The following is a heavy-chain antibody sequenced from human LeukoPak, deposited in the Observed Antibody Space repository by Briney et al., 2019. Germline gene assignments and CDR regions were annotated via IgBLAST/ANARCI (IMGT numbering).Heavy chain of an antibody. J-gene: IGHJ6*04. D-gene: IGHD3-10*02. Sequence: GGSLRLSCAASGFTFSSYSMNWVRQAPGKGLEWGSSISSSSSYIYYADSVKGRFTISRDNAKNSLYLQMNSLRAEDTAVYYCAELGITMIGGVWGKGTTVTISS. CDR1: GFTFSSYS. CDR3: AELGITMIGGV. V-gene: IGHV3-21*01. CDR2: ISSSSSYI.